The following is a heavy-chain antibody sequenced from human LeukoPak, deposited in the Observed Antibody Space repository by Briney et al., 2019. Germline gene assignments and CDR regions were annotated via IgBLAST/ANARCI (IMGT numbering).Heavy chain of an antibody. CDR1: GGSISSGDYY. CDR2: IYYSGST. D-gene: IGHD3-22*01. Sequence: PSQTLSLTCTVSGGSISSGDYYWSWLRQPPGKGLEWIGYIYYSGSTYYNPSLKSRVTISVDTSKNQFSLKLSSVTAADTAVYYCARAMGDSSGYYIDYWGQGTLVTVSS. CDR3: ARAMGDSSGYYIDY. J-gene: IGHJ4*02. V-gene: IGHV4-30-4*08.